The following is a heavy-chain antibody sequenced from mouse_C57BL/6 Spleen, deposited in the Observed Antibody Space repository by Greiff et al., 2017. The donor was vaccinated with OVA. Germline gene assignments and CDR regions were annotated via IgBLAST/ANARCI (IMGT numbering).Heavy chain of an antibody. Sequence: QVQLQQPGAELVKPGASVKLSCKASGYTFTSYWMHWVKQRPGQGLEWIGMIHPNSGSTNYNEKFKSKATLTVDKSSSTAYKQLSSLTSEDSAVYYCARVGDYDYDGDYAMDYWGQGTSVTVSS. J-gene: IGHJ4*01. D-gene: IGHD2-4*01. CDR1: GYTFTSYW. V-gene: IGHV1-64*01. CDR2: IHPNSGST. CDR3: ARVGDYDYDGDYAMDY.